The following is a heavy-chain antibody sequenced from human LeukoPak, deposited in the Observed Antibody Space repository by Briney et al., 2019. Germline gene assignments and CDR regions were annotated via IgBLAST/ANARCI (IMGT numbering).Heavy chain of an antibody. Sequence: ASVKVSCKASGYTFTAYYMHWVRQAPGQGPEWMGWINANSGGTNYAQKFQGRVTMTRDTSISTAYMELSSLKSDDTAVYFCAREGFGVSLLGYYYYYMDVWGKGTTVTVSS. CDR1: GYTFTAYY. CDR3: AREGFGVSLLGYYYYYMDV. D-gene: IGHD3-10*01. V-gene: IGHV1-2*02. J-gene: IGHJ6*03. CDR2: INANSGGT.